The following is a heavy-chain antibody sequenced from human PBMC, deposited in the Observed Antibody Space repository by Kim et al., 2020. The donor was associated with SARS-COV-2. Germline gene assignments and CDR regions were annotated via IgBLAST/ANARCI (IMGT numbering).Heavy chain of an antibody. CDR3: ARSRFGELYGGIFDY. D-gene: IGHD3-10*01. CDR1: GYTFTGYY. CDR2: INPNSGGT. V-gene: IGHV1-2*05. J-gene: IGHJ4*02. Sequence: ASVKVSCKASGYTFTGYYMHWVRQAPGQGLEWMGRINPNSGGTNYAQKFQGRVTMTRDTSISTAYMELSRLRSDDTVVYYCARSRFGELYGGIFDYWGQGTLVTVSS.